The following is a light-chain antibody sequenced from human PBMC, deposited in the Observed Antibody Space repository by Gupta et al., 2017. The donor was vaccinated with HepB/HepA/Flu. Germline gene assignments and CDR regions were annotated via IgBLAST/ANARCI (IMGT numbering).Light chain of an antibody. CDR2: WAS. CDR1: QSVLYNFNNKNH. J-gene: IGKJ1*01. Sequence: DIVMTQSPDSLAVSLGERATINCKSSQSVLYNFNNKNHLAWYQQKPGQPPKLLIYWASTRESGVPDRISGSGSDTDFTLTISSLQAEDVAVYYCHQYDRTPWTFGQGTKVEIK. CDR3: HQYDRTPWT. V-gene: IGKV4-1*01.